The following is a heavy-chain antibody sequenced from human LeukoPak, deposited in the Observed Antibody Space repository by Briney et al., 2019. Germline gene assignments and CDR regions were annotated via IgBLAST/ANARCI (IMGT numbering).Heavy chain of an antibody. CDR3: ATLVVPAANDY. CDR2: IIPIFGTA. Sequence: SVKVSCKASGGTFSSYAISWVRQAPGQGLEWMGGIIPIFGTADYAQKFQGRVTITADESTSTAYMELSSLRSEDTAVYYCATLVVPAANDYWGQGTLVTVSS. J-gene: IGHJ4*02. D-gene: IGHD2-2*01. CDR1: GGTFSSYA. V-gene: IGHV1-69*13.